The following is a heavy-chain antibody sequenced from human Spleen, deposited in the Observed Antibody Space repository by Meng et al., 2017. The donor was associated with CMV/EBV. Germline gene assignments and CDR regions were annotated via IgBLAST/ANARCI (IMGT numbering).Heavy chain of an antibody. J-gene: IGHJ5*02. V-gene: IGHV3-11*04. CDR1: HY. D-gene: IGHD3-3*01. Sequence: HYMSCLRQSPGKGLEWVSYVGSSGIIIYYADSVKGQFTLSRDNARNSLYLQMNSLRAEDTAVYYCARDAPYYDFWSAWAPNNWFDPWGQGTLVTVSS. CDR3: ARDAPYYDFWSAWAPNNWFDP. CDR2: VGSSGIII.